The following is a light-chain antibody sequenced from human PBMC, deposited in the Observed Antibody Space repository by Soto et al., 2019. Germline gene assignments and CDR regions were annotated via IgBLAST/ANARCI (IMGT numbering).Light chain of an antibody. V-gene: IGKV3-20*01. CDR1: QSVSSSY. J-gene: IGKJ3*01. CDR3: QQYGSSPPT. CDR2: GAS. Sequence: IVLTQSPGTLSLSPGERATLSWRASQSVSSSYLAWYQQKPGQAPRLLIYGASSRATGIPDRFSGSGSGTDFTLTISRLEPEDFAVYYCQQYGSSPPTFGPGTKVDIK.